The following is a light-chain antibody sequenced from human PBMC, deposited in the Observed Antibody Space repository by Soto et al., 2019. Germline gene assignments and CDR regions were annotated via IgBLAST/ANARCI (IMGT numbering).Light chain of an antibody. CDR3: SSYTAGGTI. J-gene: IGLJ1*01. Sequence: QSALTQPASVSGSPGQSITISCTGTSSDVGYSNYVSWYQQLPGKAPKLMIYDVSDRPSGVSNRFSGSKSGSTASLTISGLQAEDEADYYCSSYTAGGTIFGTGTKLTVL. CDR1: SSDVGYSNY. V-gene: IGLV2-14*01. CDR2: DVS.